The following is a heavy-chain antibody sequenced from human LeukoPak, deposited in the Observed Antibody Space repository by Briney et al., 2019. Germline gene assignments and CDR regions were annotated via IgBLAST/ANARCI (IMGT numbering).Heavy chain of an antibody. Sequence: SEALSLTCTVSGGSISGHYWTWIRQPPGKGLEWIGQIHYSGRPDYNPSLKSRVTISVDTSKNQLSLKVTSVTGADTAVYYCARFGVDYDMDVWGQGTTVTVSS. CDR2: IHYSGRP. CDR1: GGSISGHY. J-gene: IGHJ6*02. V-gene: IGHV4-59*11. CDR3: ARFGVDYDMDV. D-gene: IGHD3-16*01.